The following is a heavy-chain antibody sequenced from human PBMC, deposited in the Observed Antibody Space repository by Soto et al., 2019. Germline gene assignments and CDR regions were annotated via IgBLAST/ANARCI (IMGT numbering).Heavy chain of an antibody. J-gene: IGHJ6*02. Sequence: GGSLRLSCAASGFPFSIYAMSWVRQSPGKGLEWVSAISGSGGSTYYADSVKGRFTISRDNSKNTLYLQMKSLRAEDTAVYYCAKDREYQLLPRNYHYGMDGWGQGNTFTVSS. D-gene: IGHD2-2*01. CDR1: GFPFSIYA. CDR3: AKDREYQLLPRNYHYGMDG. CDR2: ISGSGGST. V-gene: IGHV3-23*01.